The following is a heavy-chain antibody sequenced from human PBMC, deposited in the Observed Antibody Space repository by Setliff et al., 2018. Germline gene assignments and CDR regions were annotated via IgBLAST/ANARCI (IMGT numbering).Heavy chain of an antibody. V-gene: IGHV4-59*02. CDR3: VREGYSEYSQD. CDR1: GASVSSHY. D-gene: IGHD1-1*01. Sequence: PSETLSLTCNVSGASVSSHYWDWIRQPPGKGLEWIGFISYSGITTYNVSLKSRVSISVDTSKNQLSLTLSSVTAADTAVYYCVREGYSEYSQDWGRGTLVTVSS. J-gene: IGHJ1*01. CDR2: ISYSGIT.